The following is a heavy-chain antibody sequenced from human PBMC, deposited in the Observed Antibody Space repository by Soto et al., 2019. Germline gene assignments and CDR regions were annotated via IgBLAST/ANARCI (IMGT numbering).Heavy chain of an antibody. D-gene: IGHD6-13*01. CDR1: GGSISSGGYS. V-gene: IGHV4-30-2*01. Sequence: SETLSLTCAVSGGSISSGGYSWSWIRQPPGKGLEWIGYIYHSGSTYYNPSLKSRVTISVDRSKNQFSLKLSSVTAADTAVYYCARGGSSWYLDYWGQGTLVTVSS. J-gene: IGHJ4*02. CDR3: ARGGSSWYLDY. CDR2: IYHSGST.